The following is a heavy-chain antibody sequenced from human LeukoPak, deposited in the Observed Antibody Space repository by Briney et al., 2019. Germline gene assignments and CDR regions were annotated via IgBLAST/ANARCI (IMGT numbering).Heavy chain of an antibody. CDR2: IKRKTDVGTT. CDR3: ASGYYDSSGIDY. CDR1: GFTFSNTW. Sequence: GGSLRLSCAASGFTFSNTWMSWVRQAPGKGLEWVGRIKRKTDVGTTDYAATVKGRFIISRDDSRNMVYLQMNSLKIEDTAVYYCASGYYDSSGIDYWGQGTLVTVSS. D-gene: IGHD3-22*01. V-gene: IGHV3-15*01. J-gene: IGHJ4*02.